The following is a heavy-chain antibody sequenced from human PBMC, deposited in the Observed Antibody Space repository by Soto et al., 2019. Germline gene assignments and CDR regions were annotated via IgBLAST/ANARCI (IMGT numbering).Heavy chain of an antibody. CDR2: INAGNGNT. CDR3: ARVYDYYDSSGYYSPGDY. Sequence: ASVKVSCKASGYTFTSYAMHWVRQAPGQRLEWMGWINAGNGNTKYSQKFQGRVTITRDTSASTAYMELSSLRSEDTAVYYCARVYDYYDSSGYYSPGDYRGQGTRGAVAS. J-gene: IGHJ4*02. D-gene: IGHD3-22*01. CDR1: GYTFTSYA. V-gene: IGHV1-3*01.